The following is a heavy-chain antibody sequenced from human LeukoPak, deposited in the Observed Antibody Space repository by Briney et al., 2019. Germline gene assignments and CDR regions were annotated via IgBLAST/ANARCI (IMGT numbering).Heavy chain of an antibody. Sequence: GGSLRLSCSVSGFTFSSNAMTWVRQAPGKGLEWVSSISVTGGATFYADSVKGRFTISRGNSKNTLYLQMNSLRAEDTAVYYCAKVRLVVVVHDAFDIWGQGTMVTVSS. V-gene: IGHV3-23*01. CDR3: AKVRLVVVVHDAFDI. J-gene: IGHJ3*02. CDR2: ISVTGGAT. D-gene: IGHD3-22*01. CDR1: GFTFSSNA.